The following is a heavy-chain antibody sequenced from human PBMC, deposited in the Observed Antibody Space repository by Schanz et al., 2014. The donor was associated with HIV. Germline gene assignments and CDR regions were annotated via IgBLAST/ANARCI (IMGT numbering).Heavy chain of an antibody. CDR1: GGTFSIYA. D-gene: IGHD4-4*01. Sequence: QVQLVQSGSEVKKPGSSVKVSCKASGGTFSIYAISWVRQAPGQGLEWMGGINPNSGGTNYAQKFQGRVTMTRDTSISTAYMELSRLRSDDTAVYYCARDRAYSNYPYGMDVWGQGTTVTVS. CDR3: ARDRAYSNYPYGMDV. CDR2: INPNSGGT. J-gene: IGHJ6*02. V-gene: IGHV1-2*02.